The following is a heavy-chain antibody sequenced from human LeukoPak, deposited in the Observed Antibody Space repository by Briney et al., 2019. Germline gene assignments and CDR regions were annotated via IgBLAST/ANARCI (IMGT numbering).Heavy chain of an antibody. D-gene: IGHD6-19*01. Sequence: ASVKVSCKVSGYTLTELSMHWVRQAPGKGLEWMGGFDPEDGETIYAQKFQGRVTMTEDTSTDTACMELSSLRSEDTAVYYCATGDLNSSGWYLVDYWGQGTLVTVSS. J-gene: IGHJ4*02. CDR3: ATGDLNSSGWYLVDY. CDR1: GYTLTELS. V-gene: IGHV1-24*01. CDR2: FDPEDGET.